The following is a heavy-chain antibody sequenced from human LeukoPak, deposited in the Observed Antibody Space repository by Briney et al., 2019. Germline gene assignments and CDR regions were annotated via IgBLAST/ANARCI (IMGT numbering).Heavy chain of an antibody. CDR3: ARHSRSGSPPVSGFDY. V-gene: IGHV4-39*01. J-gene: IGHJ4*02. CDR2: IYYIGST. Sequence: PSETLSLTCTVSGGSISSSNYYSGWIRQPPGKGLEWIGTIYYIGSTYNNPSLKSLVTISVDTSKKQFSLKLSSVTAADTAVYYCARHSRSGSPPVSGFDYWGQGTLVTVPS. D-gene: IGHD1-26*01. CDR1: GGSISSSNYY.